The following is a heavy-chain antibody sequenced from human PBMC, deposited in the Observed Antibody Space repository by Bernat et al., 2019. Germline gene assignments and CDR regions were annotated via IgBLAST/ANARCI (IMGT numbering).Heavy chain of an antibody. J-gene: IGHJ6*02. D-gene: IGHD2-15*01. V-gene: IGHV3-30*03. Sequence: QVQLVESGGGVVQPGRSLRLSCAASGFTFSSYGMHWVRQAPGKGLEWVAVISYDGSNKYYADSVKGRFTISRDNSKNTLYLQMNSLRAEDTAVYYCAQPTPYCSGGSCYGYYYYYGMDVWGQGTTVTVSS. CDR1: GFTFSSYG. CDR2: ISYDGSNK. CDR3: AQPTPYCSGGSCYGYYYYYGMDV.